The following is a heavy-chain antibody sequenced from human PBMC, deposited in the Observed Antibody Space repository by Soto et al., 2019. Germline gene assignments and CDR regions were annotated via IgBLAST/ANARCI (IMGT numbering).Heavy chain of an antibody. J-gene: IGHJ4*02. CDR2: IWYDGSNK. CDR3: AREGDQYSYEKKPFDY. Sequence: QVRLVESGGGVVQPGRSLRLSCAASGFTFSSYGMHWVRQAPGKGLEWVAVIWYDGSNKYYADSVKGRFTISRDNSKNTLYLQMNSLRAEDTAVYYCAREGDQYSYEKKPFDYWGQGTLVTVSS. V-gene: IGHV3-33*01. CDR1: GFTFSSYG. D-gene: IGHD5-18*01.